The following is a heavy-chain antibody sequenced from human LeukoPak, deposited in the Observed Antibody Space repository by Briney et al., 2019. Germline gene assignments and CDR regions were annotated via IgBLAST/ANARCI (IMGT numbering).Heavy chain of an antibody. CDR2: IYHSGST. D-gene: IGHD3-22*01. Sequence: SETLSLTCAVSGYSISSGYYWGWIRQPPGKGLEWIGSIYHSGSTYYNPSLKSRVTISVDTSKNQFSLKLSSVTAADTAVYYCELIEARTTLFDYGGQGTLVTVSS. V-gene: IGHV4-38-2*01. CDR1: GYSISSGYY. J-gene: IGHJ4*02. CDR3: ELIEARTTLFDY.